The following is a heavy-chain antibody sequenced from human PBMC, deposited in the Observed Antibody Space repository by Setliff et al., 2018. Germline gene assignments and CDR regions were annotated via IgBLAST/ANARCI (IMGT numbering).Heavy chain of an antibody. CDR3: ATYKRSSSFEY. V-gene: IGHV3-7*03. J-gene: IGHJ4*02. CDR2: ISQDGSGK. Sequence: ASVKVSCAASGITISNNFWSWVRQAPGKGLEWVATISQDGSGKYYVDSVKGRFTISRDNAKNSLYLQMNSPRAEDTAVYYCATYKRSSSFEYWGQGILVTVSS. D-gene: IGHD6-6*01. CDR1: GITISNNF.